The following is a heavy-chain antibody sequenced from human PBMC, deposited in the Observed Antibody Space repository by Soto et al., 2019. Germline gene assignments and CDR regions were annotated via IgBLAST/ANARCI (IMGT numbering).Heavy chain of an antibody. CDR3: ARAGEVRGVDYYYYYMDV. D-gene: IGHD3-10*01. Sequence: SETLSLTCAVSSGSISSSNWWSWVRQPPGKGLEWIGEIYHSGSTNYNPSLKSRVTISVDKSKNQFSLKLSSVTAADTAVYYCARAGEVRGVDYYYYYMDVWGKGTTVTVSS. CDR1: SGSISSSNW. CDR2: IYHSGST. J-gene: IGHJ6*03. V-gene: IGHV4-4*02.